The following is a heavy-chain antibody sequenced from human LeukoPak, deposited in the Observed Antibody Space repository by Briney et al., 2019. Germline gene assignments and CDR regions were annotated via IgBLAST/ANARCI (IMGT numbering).Heavy chain of an antibody. J-gene: IGHJ3*02. D-gene: IGHD1-1*01. CDR2: IYHSGST. CDR1: GGSISSSNW. V-gene: IGHV4-4*02. CDR3: AREVHRSRTRAFDI. Sequence: SETLSLTCAVSGGSISSSNWWSWVRQPPGKGLEWIGEIYHSGSTNYNPSLKSRVTISVDKSKNQFSLKLSSVTAADTAVYYCAREVHRSRTRAFDIWGQGTMVTVSS.